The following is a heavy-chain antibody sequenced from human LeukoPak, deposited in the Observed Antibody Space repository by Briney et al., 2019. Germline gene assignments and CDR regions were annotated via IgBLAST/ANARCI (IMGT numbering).Heavy chain of an antibody. CDR1: GGSISSGSYY. J-gene: IGHJ4*02. V-gene: IGHV4-61*02. CDR3: ARESPDIVVVVAAIPYYFDY. CDR2: IYTSGST. Sequence: SQTLSLTCTVSGGSISSGSYYWSWIRQPAGKGLEWIGRIYTSGSTNYNPSLKSRVTMSVDTSKNQFSLKLSSVTAADTAVYYCARESPDIVVVVAAIPYYFDYWGQGTLVTVSS. D-gene: IGHD2-15*01.